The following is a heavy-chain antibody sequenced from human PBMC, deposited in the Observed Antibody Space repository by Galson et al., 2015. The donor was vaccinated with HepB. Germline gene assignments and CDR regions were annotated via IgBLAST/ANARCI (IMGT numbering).Heavy chain of an antibody. CDR2: IYYSGST. J-gene: IGHJ4*02. D-gene: IGHD3-22*01. Sequence: LSLTCTISGGSISSGGYYWSWIRQHPGKGLEWIGYIYYSGSTYYNPSLKSRVTISVDTSKNQFSLKLSSVTAADTAVYYCARDSYYDSQSIDYWGQGTLVTVSS. CDR3: ARDSYYDSQSIDY. V-gene: IGHV4-31*03. CDR1: GGSISSGGYY.